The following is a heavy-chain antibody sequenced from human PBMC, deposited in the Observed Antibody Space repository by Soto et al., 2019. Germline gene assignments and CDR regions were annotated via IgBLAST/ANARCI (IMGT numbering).Heavy chain of an antibody. V-gene: IGHV3-21*01. CDR2: ISSRSDI. D-gene: IGHD2-2*02. CDR1: GFTFSNAW. CDR3: AREYTAWPLAYGLDV. J-gene: IGHJ6*02. Sequence: GGSLRLSCAASGFTFSNAWMNWVRQAPGKGLEWVSSISSRSDIYYADSVKGRFTISRDNAKNSVSLQMNSLRAEDTAVYYCAREYTAWPLAYGLDVWGQGTTVTVSS.